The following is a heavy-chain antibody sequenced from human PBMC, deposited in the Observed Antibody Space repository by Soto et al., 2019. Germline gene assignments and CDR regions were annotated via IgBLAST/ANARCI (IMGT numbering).Heavy chain of an antibody. V-gene: IGHV1-69*13. CDR3: ARENYDILTGYYYYYCMDV. J-gene: IGHJ6*04. CDR1: GGTFSSYA. CDR2: IIPIFGTA. D-gene: IGHD3-9*01. Sequence: SVKVSCKASGGTFSSYAISWVRQAPGQGLEWMGGIIPIFGTANYAQKFQGRVTITADESTSTAYMELSSLRSEDTAVYYCARENYDILTGYYYYYCMDVWVKGTTVTV.